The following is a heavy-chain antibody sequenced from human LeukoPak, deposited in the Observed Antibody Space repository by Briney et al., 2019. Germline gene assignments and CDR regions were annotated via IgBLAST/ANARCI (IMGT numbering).Heavy chain of an antibody. CDR3: AKSIRGNYDSGGFDY. J-gene: IGHJ4*02. CDR2: ISWNSGNI. Sequence: GRSLRLSCAASGFTFDDYAMHWVRQAPGKGLEWVSGISWNSGNIGYADSPKGRFTISRDNAKNFLYLKMNSLRAEDTALYYCAKSIRGNYDSGGFDYWGQGTLVTVSS. CDR1: GFTFDDYA. V-gene: IGHV3-9*01. D-gene: IGHD3-22*01.